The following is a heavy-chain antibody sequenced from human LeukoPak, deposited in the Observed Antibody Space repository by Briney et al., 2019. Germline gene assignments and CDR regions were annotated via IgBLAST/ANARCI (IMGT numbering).Heavy chain of an antibody. CDR1: GFTVSSNY. Sequence: GGSLRLSCAASGFTVSSNYMSWVRQAPGKGLEWVSAISGSGGSTYYADSVKGRFTISRDNSKNTLCLQMNSLRAEDTAVYYCAKAAPAYCSGGSCYGSWGQGTLVTVSS. J-gene: IGHJ4*02. V-gene: IGHV3-23*01. D-gene: IGHD2-15*01. CDR2: ISGSGGST. CDR3: AKAAPAYCSGGSCYGS.